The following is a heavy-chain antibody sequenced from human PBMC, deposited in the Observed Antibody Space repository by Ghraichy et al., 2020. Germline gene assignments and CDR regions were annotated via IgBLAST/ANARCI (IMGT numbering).Heavy chain of an antibody. CDR1: GSAQSELQ. J-gene: IGHJ6*02. Sequence: GGSLRLSCGDIGSAQSELQSRIRRPDAGLGLEKKASIKQDGSEKKYVDSVKGRLTISRDNAKNSLYLQMNSLRAEDTAVYYCAKNIVVTGKILYYYYGMDVWGQGTTVTVSS. D-gene: IGHD2-21*02. CDR2: IKQDGSEK. V-gene: IGHV3-7*01. CDR3: AKNIVVTGKILYYYYGMDV.